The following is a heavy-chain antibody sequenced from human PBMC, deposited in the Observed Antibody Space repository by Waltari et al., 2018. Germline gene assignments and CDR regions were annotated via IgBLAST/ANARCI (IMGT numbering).Heavy chain of an antibody. J-gene: IGHJ3*02. D-gene: IGHD1-7*01. V-gene: IGHV3-21*01. CDR1: GFTFSSYS. CDR2: ISSSSYI. CDR3: ALNWNYDAFDI. Sequence: EVQLVESGGGLVKPGGSLRLSCAASGFTFSSYSMNWVRQAPGKGLEWVSSISSSSYIYYADSVKGRFTISRDNAKNSLYLQMNSLRAEDTAVYYCALNWNYDAFDIWGQGTMVTVSS.